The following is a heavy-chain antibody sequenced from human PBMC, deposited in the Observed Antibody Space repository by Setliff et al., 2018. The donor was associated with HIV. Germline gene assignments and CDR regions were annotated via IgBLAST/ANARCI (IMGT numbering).Heavy chain of an antibody. D-gene: IGHD3-10*01. Sequence: KTSETLSLTCAVYRGSFSHYYWTWIRQSPGKGLEWIAEINQERTTFYNPSLKSRVTMSLDTSRNQFSLKLRSVTAADTAVYYCARVGASGVPSTMDYYYYMDVWGKGTTVTVSS. V-gene: IGHV4-34*01. CDR2: INQERTT. CDR3: ARVGASGVPSTMDYYYYMDV. CDR1: RGSFSHYY. J-gene: IGHJ6*03.